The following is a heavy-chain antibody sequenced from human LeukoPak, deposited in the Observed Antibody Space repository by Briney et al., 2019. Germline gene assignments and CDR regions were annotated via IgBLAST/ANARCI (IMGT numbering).Heavy chain of an antibody. J-gene: IGHJ4*02. CDR2: ISGSGGST. D-gene: IGHD3-9*01. V-gene: IGHV3-23*01. CDR3: ASRMYYDILTGYYNKDY. CDR1: GFTFSSYA. Sequence: GGSLRLSCAASGFTFSSYAMSWVRQAPGKGLEWVSAISGSGGSTYYADSVKGRFTISRDNSKNTLYLQMNTLRAEDTAVYYCASRMYYDILTGYYNKDYWGQGTLVTVSS.